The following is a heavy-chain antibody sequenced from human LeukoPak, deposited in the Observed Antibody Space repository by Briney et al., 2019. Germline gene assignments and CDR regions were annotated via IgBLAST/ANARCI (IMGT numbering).Heavy chain of an antibody. CDR1: GFTFSGYG. V-gene: IGHV3-30*18. J-gene: IGHJ4*02. CDR2: ISYDGSNK. D-gene: IGHD6-13*01. CDR3: AKDRIAASGLSYYFDY. Sequence: GGSLRLSCAASGFTFSGYGMHWVRQAPGKGLEGVTLISYDGSNKYYVDSMKGRFTISRDNSKNTLYLQMNSLRAEDTAVYYCAKDRIAASGLSYYFDYWGQGTLVTVSS.